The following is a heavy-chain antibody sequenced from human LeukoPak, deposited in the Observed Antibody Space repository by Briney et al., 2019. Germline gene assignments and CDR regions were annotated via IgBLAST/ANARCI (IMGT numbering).Heavy chain of an antibody. CDR1: GYTFTGYS. CDR3: ARVGAEGASCYDY. D-gene: IGHD2-2*01. Sequence: GASVKVSCKASGYTFTGYSIHWVRQAPGQGLEWMGWINPNSGVTNYAQKFQGRVTMTRDTSISTAYMELSRLRSDDTAVYYCARVGAEGASCYDYWGQGTLVTVSS. V-gene: IGHV1-2*02. CDR2: INPNSGVT. J-gene: IGHJ4*02.